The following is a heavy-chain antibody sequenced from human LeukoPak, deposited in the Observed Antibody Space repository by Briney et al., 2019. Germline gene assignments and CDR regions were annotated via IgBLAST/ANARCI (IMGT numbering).Heavy chain of an antibody. CDR3: ARERPYYYYGMDV. J-gene: IGHJ6*04. Sequence: GRSLRLSCAASGFTFSSYAMHWVRQAPGKGLEWVAVISYDGSNKYYADSVKGRFTISRDNSKNTLYLQMNSLRAEDTAVYYCARERPYYYYGMDVWGKGTTVTVSS. CDR2: ISYDGSNK. CDR1: GFTFSSYA. V-gene: IGHV3-30-3*01.